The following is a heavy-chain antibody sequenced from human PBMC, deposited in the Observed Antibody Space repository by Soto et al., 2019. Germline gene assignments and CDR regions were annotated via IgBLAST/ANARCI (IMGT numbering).Heavy chain of an antibody. CDR1: GGSISSYY. D-gene: IGHD4-17*01. CDR2: IYYSGST. V-gene: IGHV4-59*01. CDR3: ARGPVTTPPHYWYFDL. J-gene: IGHJ2*01. Sequence: QVQLQESGPGLVKPSETLSLTCTVSGGSISSYYWSWIRQPPGKGLEWIGYIYYSGSTNYNPSLYSRVTISVDTSKNHCSLKLSSVTAADTAVYYCARGPVTTPPHYWYFDLWGRGTLVTVSS.